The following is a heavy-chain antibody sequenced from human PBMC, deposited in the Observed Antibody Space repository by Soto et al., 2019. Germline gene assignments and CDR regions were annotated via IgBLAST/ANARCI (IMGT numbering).Heavy chain of an antibody. CDR2: ISAHNGNT. CDR3: ARGRYGDY. CDR1: GYTFTSYG. V-gene: IGHV1-18*01. Sequence: QVHLVQSGAEAKKPGASVKVPCKASGYTFTSYGTTWVRQAPGQGLEWMGWISAHNGNTDYAQKLQGRVIVTRDTSTSTAYMELRSLRSDDTAVYYCARGRYGDYWGQGALVTVSS. J-gene: IGHJ4*02. D-gene: IGHD1-1*01.